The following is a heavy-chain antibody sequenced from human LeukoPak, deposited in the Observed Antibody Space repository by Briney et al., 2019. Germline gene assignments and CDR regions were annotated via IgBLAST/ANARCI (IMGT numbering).Heavy chain of an antibody. J-gene: IGHJ4*02. D-gene: IGHD3-22*01. CDR3: ARAPYDSGGYYDYYFDY. V-gene: IGHV4-59*08. Sequence: SETLSLTCTVSGGSISSYYWSWIPQPPGKGLEWIGYIYYSGSTNYNPSLKSRVTISVDTSKNQFSLKLSSVTAADTAVYYCARAPYDSGGYYDYYFDYWGQGTLVTVSS. CDR1: GGSISSYY. CDR2: IYYSGST.